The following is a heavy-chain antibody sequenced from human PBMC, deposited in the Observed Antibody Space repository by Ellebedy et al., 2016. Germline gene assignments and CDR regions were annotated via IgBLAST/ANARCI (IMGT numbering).Heavy chain of an antibody. D-gene: IGHD6-19*01. CDR1: GGSFSGYY. CDR3: ASGSGWFDY. Sequence: SETLSLTXAVYGGSFSGYYWSWIRQPPGKGLEWIGEINHSGSTNYNPSLKSRVTISVDTSKNQFSLKLSSVTAADTAVYYCASGSGWFDYWGQGTLVTVSS. V-gene: IGHV4-34*01. J-gene: IGHJ4*02. CDR2: INHSGST.